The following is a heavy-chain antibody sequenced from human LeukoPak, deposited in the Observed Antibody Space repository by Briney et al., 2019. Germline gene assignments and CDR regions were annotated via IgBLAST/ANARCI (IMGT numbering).Heavy chain of an antibody. CDR1: GFTFSSYA. CDR3: ARDRAIFGVGYYFDY. CDR2: ISYDGSNK. J-gene: IGHJ4*02. V-gene: IGHV3-30*04. D-gene: IGHD3-3*01. Sequence: GSLRLSCAASGFTFSSYAMHWVRQAPGKGLEWVAVISYDGSNKYYADSVKGRFTISRDNSKNTLYLQMNSLRAEDTAVYYCARDRAIFGVGYYFDYWGQGTLVTVSS.